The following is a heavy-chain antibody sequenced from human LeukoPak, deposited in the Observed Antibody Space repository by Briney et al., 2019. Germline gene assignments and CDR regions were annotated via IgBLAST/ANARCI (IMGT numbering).Heavy chain of an antibody. D-gene: IGHD2-2*01. J-gene: IGHJ5*02. V-gene: IGHV4-34*01. CDR2: INHSGST. Sequence: SETLSLTCAVYGGSFSGYYWSWIRQPPGKGLEWIGEINHSGSTNYNPSLKSRVTISVDTSKNQFSLKLSSVTAADTAVYYCARRGRFRPSSPWGQGTLVTVSS. CDR1: GGSFSGYY. CDR3: ARRGRFRPSSP.